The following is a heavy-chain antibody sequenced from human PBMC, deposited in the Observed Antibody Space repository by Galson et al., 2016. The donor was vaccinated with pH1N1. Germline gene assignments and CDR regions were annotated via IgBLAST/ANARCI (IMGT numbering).Heavy chain of an antibody. CDR3: IPFRWAHNWFDP. CDR1: GFPFEEYH. D-gene: IGHD3-3*02. V-gene: IGHV3-49*02. CDR2: IRSKVYGETT. Sequence: SLRLSCATSGFPFEEYHILWVRQAPEMGLEWVSFIRSKVYGETTEYAASVKGRFVISRDNSKRVAYLQMNSLKTEDTAHYYCIPFRWAHNWFDPWGHGSPVIVSS. J-gene: IGHJ5*02.